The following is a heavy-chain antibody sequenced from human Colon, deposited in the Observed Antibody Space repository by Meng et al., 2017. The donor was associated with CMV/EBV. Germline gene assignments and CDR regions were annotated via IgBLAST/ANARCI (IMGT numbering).Heavy chain of an antibody. CDR1: GYTFTSHG. CDR3: ARLTSGGY. V-gene: IGHV1-8*01. CDR2: MNPRSGDT. J-gene: IGHJ4*02. Sequence: QVQLVQSGAEVTKPWASVEVSCKASGYTFTSHGISWARQAPGQGLEWVGWMNPRSGDTDYARKFQGRVTMTRDTSLGTAYLELRSLTSEDTAIYYCARLTSGGYWGQGTLVTVSS. D-gene: IGHD4/OR15-4a*01.